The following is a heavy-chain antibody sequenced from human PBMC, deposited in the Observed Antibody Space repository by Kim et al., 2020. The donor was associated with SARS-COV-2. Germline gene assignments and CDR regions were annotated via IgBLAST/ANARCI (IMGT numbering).Heavy chain of an antibody. CDR2: IDYSGNT. CDR3: GRDETWGSTSAQVH. J-gene: IGHJ1*01. V-gene: IGHV4-30-4*01. D-gene: IGHD6-6*01. CDR1: GGSISSGDDY. Sequence: SETLSLTCIVSGGSISSGDDYWSWIRQSPVKGLEWIGYIDYSGNTYYNPSLESRVTMSLDTSRNQFSLRLSSVTAADTAVYYCGRDETWGSTSAQVHWG.